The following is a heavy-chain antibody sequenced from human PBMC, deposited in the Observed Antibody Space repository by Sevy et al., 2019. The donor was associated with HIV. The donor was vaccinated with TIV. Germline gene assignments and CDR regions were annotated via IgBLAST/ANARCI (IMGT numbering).Heavy chain of an antibody. Sequence: GGSLRLSCAASGFTFDDYSMHWVRQVPGKGLEWVSLISWDAKRTDYADSVEGRFNVSRDNMKNSLYLQMNSMRSEDTALYYCAKDIPGYSGFDHWGQGTLVTVSS. CDR2: ISWDAKRT. CDR1: GFTFDDYS. D-gene: IGHD3-10*01. CDR3: AKDIPGYSGFDH. V-gene: IGHV3-43*01. J-gene: IGHJ4*02.